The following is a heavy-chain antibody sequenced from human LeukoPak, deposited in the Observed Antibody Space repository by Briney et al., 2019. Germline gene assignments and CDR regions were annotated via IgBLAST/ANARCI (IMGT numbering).Heavy chain of an antibody. CDR2: INPNSGGT. Sequence: ASVTVSCKASGYTFTGYYMHWVRQAPGQGLEWMGWINPNSGGTNYAQKFQGRVTMTRDTSISTAYMELSRLRSDDTAVYYCAAGTTGTTWIDYWGQGTLVTVSS. J-gene: IGHJ4*02. CDR1: GYTFTGYY. D-gene: IGHD1-1*01. V-gene: IGHV1-2*02. CDR3: AAGTTGTTWIDY.